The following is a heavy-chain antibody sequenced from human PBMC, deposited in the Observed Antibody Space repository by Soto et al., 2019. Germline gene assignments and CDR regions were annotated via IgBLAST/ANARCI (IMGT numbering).Heavy chain of an antibody. CDR3: AKDLARGYCSSTSCPNWFDP. CDR1: GFTFSSYA. V-gene: IGHV3-23*01. CDR2: ISGSGGST. D-gene: IGHD2-2*01. J-gene: IGHJ5*02. Sequence: GGSLRLFCAASGFTFSSYAMSWVRQAPGKGLEWVSAISGSGGSTYYADSVKGRFTISRDNSKNTLYLQMNSLRAEDTAVYYCAKDLARGYCSSTSCPNWFDPWGQGTLVTVSS.